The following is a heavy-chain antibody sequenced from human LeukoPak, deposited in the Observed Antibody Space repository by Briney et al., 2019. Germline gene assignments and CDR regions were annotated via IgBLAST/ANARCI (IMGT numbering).Heavy chain of an antibody. J-gene: IGHJ6*03. Sequence: ASVKVSCKASGYTSTSYDINWVRQATGQGLEWMGWMNPNSGNTGYAQKFQGRVTITWNTSISTAYMELSSLRSEDTAVYYCARGRRGKEIFGVVTLGYYYMDVWGKGTTVTVSS. D-gene: IGHD3-3*01. CDR3: ARGRRGKEIFGVVTLGYYYMDV. CDR2: MNPNSGNT. CDR1: GYTSTSYD. V-gene: IGHV1-8*03.